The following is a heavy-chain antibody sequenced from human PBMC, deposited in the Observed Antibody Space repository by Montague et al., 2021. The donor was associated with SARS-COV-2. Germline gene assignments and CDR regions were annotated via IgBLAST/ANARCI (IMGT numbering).Heavy chain of an antibody. CDR2: ISYSGKT. J-gene: IGHJ4*02. CDR1: GGSISSRNSY. CDR3: ARHADWMVWTGELTELEY. D-gene: IGHD3-16*01. Sequence: SETLSLTCTVSGGSISSRNSYWGWVCQPPGKGLEWIGTISYSGKTYYNPSLKSRVTLSVDTSKNHFSLKLASVTATDTALYYCARHADWMVWTGELTELEYWGQGTLVTVSS. V-gene: IGHV4-39*01.